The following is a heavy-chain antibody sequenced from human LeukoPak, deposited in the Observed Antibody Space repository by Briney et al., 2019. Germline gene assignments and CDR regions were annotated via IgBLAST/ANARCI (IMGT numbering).Heavy chain of an antibody. CDR3: ARAQGYYYDSSGKKLGLSYFDY. D-gene: IGHD3-22*01. Sequence: PGGSLRLSCAASGFTFSSYWMSWVRQAPGKGLEWVANIKQDGSEKYYVDSVKGRFTISRDNAKNSLYLQMNSLRAEDTAVYYCARAQGYYYDSSGKKLGLSYFDYWGQGTLVTVSS. CDR2: IKQDGSEK. CDR1: GFTFSSYW. V-gene: IGHV3-7*01. J-gene: IGHJ4*02.